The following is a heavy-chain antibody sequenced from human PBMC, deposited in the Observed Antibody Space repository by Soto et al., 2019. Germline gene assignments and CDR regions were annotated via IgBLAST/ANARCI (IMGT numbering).Heavy chain of an antibody. Sequence: ASVKVSCKVSGYTLTELSMHWVRQAPGKGLEWMGGFDPEDGETIYAQKFQGRVTMTEDTSTDTAYMELSSLRSEDTAVYYCATGPYDYIWGSYRERYYFDYWGQGTLVTVSS. D-gene: IGHD3-16*02. CDR2: FDPEDGET. J-gene: IGHJ4*02. CDR1: GYTLTELS. CDR3: ATGPYDYIWGSYRERYYFDY. V-gene: IGHV1-24*01.